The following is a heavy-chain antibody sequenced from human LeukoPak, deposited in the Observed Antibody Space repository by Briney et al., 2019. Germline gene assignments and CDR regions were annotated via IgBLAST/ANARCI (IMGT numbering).Heavy chain of an antibody. V-gene: IGHV3-23*01. Sequence: PGGSLRLSCAASGFTFSSYAMTWVRQAPGKGLEWVSSISGDGRSTFYADSVKGRFTISRDSSTKALFLQINSLRAEDTAVYYCAKPAVPGAIFSFGYWGQGTPVTVSS. CDR2: ISGDGRST. CDR3: AKPAVPGAIFSFGY. CDR1: GFTFSSYA. D-gene: IGHD3-9*01. J-gene: IGHJ4*02.